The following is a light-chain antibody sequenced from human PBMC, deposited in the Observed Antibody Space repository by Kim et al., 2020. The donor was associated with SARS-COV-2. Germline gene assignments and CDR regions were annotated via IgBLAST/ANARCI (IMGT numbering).Light chain of an antibody. CDR1: QSLVYSDGNIY. Sequence: MTQSPLSLPVTLGQPASISCRSSQSLVYSDGNIYLNWFQQRPGQSPRRLIYKVSNRDSGVPDRFSGSGSGTDFTLKISRVEAEDVGVYYCMQGIHPITFGQGTRLEIK. CDR2: KVS. V-gene: IGKV2-30*01. CDR3: MQGIHPIT. J-gene: IGKJ5*01.